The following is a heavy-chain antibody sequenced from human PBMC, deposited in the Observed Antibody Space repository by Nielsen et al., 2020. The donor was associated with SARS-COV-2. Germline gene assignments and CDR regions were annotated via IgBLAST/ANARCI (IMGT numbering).Heavy chain of an antibody. CDR3: ARGDSNGYPDY. CDR1: GFTFSNYD. D-gene: IGHD3-22*01. V-gene: IGHV3-30*02. CDR2: IRYDGSDK. Sequence: GESLKISCAASGFTFSNYDIHWARQAPGKGLEWVAFIRYDGSDKYYADSVKGRFTISRDNVKNSLYLQMSSLRTEDTAVYYCARGDSNGYPDYWGQGTLVTVSS. J-gene: IGHJ4*02.